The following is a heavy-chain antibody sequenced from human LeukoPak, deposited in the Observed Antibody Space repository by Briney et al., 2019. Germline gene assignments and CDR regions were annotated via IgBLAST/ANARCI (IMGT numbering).Heavy chain of an antibody. CDR2: ISGHRGNT. J-gene: IGHJ4*02. V-gene: IGHV1-18*01. CDR1: GYTFASYG. CDR3: VRGSADTPMAPIFY. D-gene: IGHD5-18*01. Sequence: ASVKVSCKASGYTFASYGITWVRQAPGQGLEGIGWISGHRGNTKYEQNLQGRVSMTTDTSTSTAYMELRRLRSDNTAVYYCVRGSADTPMAPIFYWGQGTLVTVSS.